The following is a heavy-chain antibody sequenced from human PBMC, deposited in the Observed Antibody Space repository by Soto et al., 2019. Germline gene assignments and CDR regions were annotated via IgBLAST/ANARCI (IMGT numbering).Heavy chain of an antibody. CDR1: GFTFSSYG. D-gene: IGHD5-12*01. Sequence: GGSLRLSCAASGFTFSSYGMHWVRQAPGKGLEWVAVIWYDGSNKYYADSVKGRFTISRDNSKNTLYLQMNSLRAEDTAVYYCARLQLDIVATTPYYYYYYGMDVWGQGTTVTVSS. J-gene: IGHJ6*02. CDR3: ARLQLDIVATTPYYYYYYGMDV. CDR2: IWYDGSNK. V-gene: IGHV3-33*01.